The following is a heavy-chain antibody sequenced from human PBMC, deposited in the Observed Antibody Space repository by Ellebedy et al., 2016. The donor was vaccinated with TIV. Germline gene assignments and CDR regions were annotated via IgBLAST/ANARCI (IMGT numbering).Heavy chain of an antibody. Sequence: PGGSLRLSCAASGFTFSNYWMHWVRQAPGKGLVWVSRLNSDGSSTTYADSVKGRFTLSRDNAKNTRYLQMNSLRAEDTAVYDCARNRYCSGGDCYALGYWGQGTLVTVSS. V-gene: IGHV3-74*01. CDR3: ARNRYCSGGDCYALGY. D-gene: IGHD2-15*01. CDR2: LNSDGSST. CDR1: GFTFSNYW. J-gene: IGHJ4*02.